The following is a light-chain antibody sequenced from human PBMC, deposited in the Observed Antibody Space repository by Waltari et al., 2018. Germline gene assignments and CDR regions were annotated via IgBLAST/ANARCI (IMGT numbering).Light chain of an antibody. Sequence: EIVMTQSPGTLTLSPGERATLSCRASQRVGSNYLAWYQRKPGQAPRLLVYGASNRATRIPDRFSGSGSETDFTLTISRLEPQDFAVYYCHQYATSPLTFGQGTKVEI. CDR3: HQYATSPLT. CDR1: QRVGSNY. CDR2: GAS. J-gene: IGKJ1*01. V-gene: IGKV3-20*01.